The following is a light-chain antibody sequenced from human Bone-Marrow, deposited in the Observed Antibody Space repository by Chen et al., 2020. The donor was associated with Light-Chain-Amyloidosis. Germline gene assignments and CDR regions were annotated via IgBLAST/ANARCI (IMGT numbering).Light chain of an antibody. CDR1: KTISSNY. CDR3: QQYGTSPLT. V-gene: IGKV3-20*01. Sequence: EIVLTQSPGTLSLSPGEGANLSCRASKTISSNYLTWYQQKFGQAPRRLIYGSSSRATGIPYRFTGSGSGTDFTLTINGLEPEDFAMYYCQQYGTSPLTFGGGTKVES. J-gene: IGKJ4*01. CDR2: GSS.